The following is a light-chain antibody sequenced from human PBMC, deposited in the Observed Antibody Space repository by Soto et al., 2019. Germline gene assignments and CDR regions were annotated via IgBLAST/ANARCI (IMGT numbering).Light chain of an antibody. CDR1: SSDVGGYNY. Sequence: QSVLTQPPSASGSPGQSVTISCTGTSSDVGGYNYVSWYQQHPRKAAKLMIYEVSKRPSGVPDRFSGSKSGNTASLTVSGLQAEDEADYYCSSYAGSLFGGGTKLTVL. J-gene: IGLJ2*01. CDR2: EVS. CDR3: SSYAGSL. V-gene: IGLV2-8*01.